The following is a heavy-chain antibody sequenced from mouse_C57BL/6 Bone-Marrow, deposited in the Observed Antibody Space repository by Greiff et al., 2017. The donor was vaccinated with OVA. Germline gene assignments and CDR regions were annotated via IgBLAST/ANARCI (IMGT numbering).Heavy chain of an antibody. CDR3: AERDYYGSSSFAY. V-gene: IGHV1-81*01. CDR2: IYPRSGNT. Sequence: QVQLQQSGAELARPGASVKLSCKASGYTFTSYGISWVKQRTGQGLEWIGEIYPRSGNTYYNEKFKGKATLTADKSSSTAYMELRSLTSEDSAVYFCAERDYYGSSSFAYWGQGTLVTASA. D-gene: IGHD1-1*01. J-gene: IGHJ3*01. CDR1: GYTFTSYG.